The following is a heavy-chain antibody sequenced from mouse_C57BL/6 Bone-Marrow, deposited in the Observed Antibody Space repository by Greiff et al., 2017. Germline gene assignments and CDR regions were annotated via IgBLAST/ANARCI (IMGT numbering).Heavy chain of an antibody. CDR2: IYPRSGNT. CDR1: GYTFTSYG. CDR3: ERRGDLLWYPWFAY. J-gene: IGHJ3*01. Sequence: VKLMESGAELARPGASVKLSCKASGYTFTSYGISWVKQRTGQGLEWIGEIYPRSGNTYYNEKFKGKGTLTADKSSSTAYIELRSLTSEDSAVYFCERRGDLLWYPWFAYWGQGTLVTVSA. V-gene: IGHV1-81*01. D-gene: IGHD2-1*01.